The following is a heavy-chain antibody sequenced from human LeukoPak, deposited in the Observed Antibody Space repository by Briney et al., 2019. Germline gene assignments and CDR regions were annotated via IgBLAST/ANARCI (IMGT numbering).Heavy chain of an antibody. D-gene: IGHD3-22*01. V-gene: IGHV1-46*01. CDR3: ARTRYSSRDSSGYYYSY. Sequence: ASVKVSCKASGYTFTSYHMHWVRQAPGQGLEWMGIINPSGGSTSYAQKFQGRVTMTRDTSTSTVYMELSSLRSEDTAVYYCARTRYSSRDSSGYYYSYWGQGTLVTVSS. CDR2: INPSGGST. J-gene: IGHJ4*02. CDR1: GYTFTSYH.